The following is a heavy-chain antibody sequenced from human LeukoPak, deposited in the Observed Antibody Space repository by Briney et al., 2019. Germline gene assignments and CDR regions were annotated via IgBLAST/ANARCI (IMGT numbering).Heavy chain of an antibody. CDR1: GGTFSSYA. CDR3: ARDAEYSSSLNWFDP. D-gene: IGHD6-6*01. Sequence: ASVKVSCKASGGTFSSYAISWVRQAPGQGLEWMGGIIPIFGTANYAQKFQGRVTITTDESTSTAYMELSSLRSEDTAVYYCARDAEYSSSLNWFDPWGQGTLVPVSS. J-gene: IGHJ5*02. V-gene: IGHV1-69*05. CDR2: IIPIFGTA.